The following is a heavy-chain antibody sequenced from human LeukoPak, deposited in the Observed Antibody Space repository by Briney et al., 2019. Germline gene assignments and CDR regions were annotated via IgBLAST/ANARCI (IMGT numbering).Heavy chain of an antibody. CDR3: AKGTGKYWTYFDY. Sequence: GRSLRLSCAASGFTFDDYAMHWVRQAPGKGPEWVSGISWNSGSIDYAGSVRGRFTISRDNAKNSLFLQMSSLRAEDTALYYCAKGTGKYWTYFDYWGLGTLVTVSS. CDR1: GFTFDDYA. J-gene: IGHJ4*02. V-gene: IGHV3-9*01. D-gene: IGHD1-1*01. CDR2: ISWNSGSI.